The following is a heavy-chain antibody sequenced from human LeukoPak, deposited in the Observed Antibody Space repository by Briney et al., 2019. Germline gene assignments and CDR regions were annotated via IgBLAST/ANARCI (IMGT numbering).Heavy chain of an antibody. V-gene: IGHV3-23*01. CDR1: GFDFSTYA. J-gene: IGHJ4*02. CDR3: AKDGQSFNSMWDYLDS. CDR2: IGGGDT. D-gene: IGHD1-26*01. Sequence: GGSRRLSCAASGFDFSTYAMSWVRQAPGKGLEWVSGIGGGDTHYADSVKGRFTISRDNSKSTVELHMSSLRVEDTAVYYCAKDGQSFNSMWDYLDSWGRGTLVTVSS.